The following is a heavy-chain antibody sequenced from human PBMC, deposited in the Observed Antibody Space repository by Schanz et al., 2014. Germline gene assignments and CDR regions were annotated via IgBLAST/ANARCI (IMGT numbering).Heavy chain of an antibody. V-gene: IGHV3-23*04. Sequence: VQLVESGGGLVQPGGSLRLSCAASGFTFSSYAMSWVRQAPGKGLEWVSALSGSGGSTYYADSVKGRFTISRDNSKNTLYLQMNSLRAEDTAVYYCARANYRRKINFDYWGRGTLVTVSS. CDR3: ARANYRRKINFDY. CDR2: LSGSGGST. J-gene: IGHJ4*02. D-gene: IGHD3-10*01. CDR1: GFTFSSYA.